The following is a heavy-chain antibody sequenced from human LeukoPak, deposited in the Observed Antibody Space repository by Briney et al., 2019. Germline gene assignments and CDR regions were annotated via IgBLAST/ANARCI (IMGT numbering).Heavy chain of an antibody. CDR3: ASVGQSGSPNAFDI. D-gene: IGHD1-26*01. CDR1: GYTFTSYD. CDR2: MNPNSGNT. V-gene: IGHV1-8*01. Sequence: ASVKVSCKASGYTFTSYDINWVRQATGQGLEWTGWMNPNSGNTGYAQKFQGRVTMTRNTSISTAYMELSSLRSEDTAVYYCASVGQSGSPNAFDIWGQGTMVTVSS. J-gene: IGHJ3*02.